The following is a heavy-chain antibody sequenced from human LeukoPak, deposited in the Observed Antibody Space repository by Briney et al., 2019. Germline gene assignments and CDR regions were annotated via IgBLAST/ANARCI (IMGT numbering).Heavy chain of an antibody. D-gene: IGHD6-13*01. J-gene: IGHJ6*02. CDR3: AKDAGYSSTYYYYTMDV. V-gene: IGHV3-53*01. CDR1: GFTVSSNY. CDR2: IYSGGST. Sequence: TGGSLRLSCAASGFTVSSNYMTWVRQAPGKGLEWVSDIYSGGSTYYADSVKGRFTISRDNSKNTLSLQMNSLRAEDTAVYFCAKDAGYSSTYYYYTMDVWGQGTTVTVSS.